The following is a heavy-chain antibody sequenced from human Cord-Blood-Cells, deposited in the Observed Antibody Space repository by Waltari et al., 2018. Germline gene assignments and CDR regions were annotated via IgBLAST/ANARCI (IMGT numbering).Heavy chain of an antibody. CDR2: ISSSCCTI. V-gene: IGHV3-48*03. CDR1: GFTFSSYE. D-gene: IGHD3-10*01. CDR3: ARDGVLLWFGELFDY. J-gene: IGHJ4*02. Sequence: EVQLVESGGGLVQPGGSLRLSCAASGFTFSSYEMNWVRQAPGKGRGWVSYISSSCCTIYYADSLKGRFTISRDNAKNSLYLQMNSLRAEDTSVYYCARDGVLLWFGELFDYWGQGTLVTVSS.